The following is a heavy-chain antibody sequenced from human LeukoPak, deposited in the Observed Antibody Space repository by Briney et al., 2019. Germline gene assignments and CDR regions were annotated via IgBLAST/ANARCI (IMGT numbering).Heavy chain of an antibody. CDR1: GFTFSSYA. V-gene: IGHV3-23*01. CDR2: ISGSGGST. Sequence: GGSLRLSCAASGFTFSSYAMSWVRQAPGKGLEWVSAISGSGGSTYYADSVKGRFTISRDNSKNTLYLQMNSLRAEDTAVYYCAKALWGVRSGWLSGGVEWGQGTLVTVSS. J-gene: IGHJ4*02. D-gene: IGHD6-19*01. CDR3: AKALWGVRSGWLSGGVE.